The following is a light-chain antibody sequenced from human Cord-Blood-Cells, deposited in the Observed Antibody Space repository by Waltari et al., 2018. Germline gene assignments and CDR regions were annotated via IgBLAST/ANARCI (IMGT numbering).Light chain of an antibody. J-gene: IGLJ1*01. CDR2: QDS. CDR3: QAWDSSTWV. CDR1: KLGDNY. V-gene: IGLV3-1*01. Sequence: SYELTQPPSVSVSPGQTASITCSGDKLGDNYACWYQQKPGQSPVLVIYQDSKRPSGSPERFAGSNAGNTATLTISGTQAMDEADYYCQAWDSSTWVFGTGTKVTVL.